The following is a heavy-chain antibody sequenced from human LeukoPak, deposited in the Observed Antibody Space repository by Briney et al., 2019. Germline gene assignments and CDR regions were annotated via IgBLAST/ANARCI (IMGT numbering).Heavy chain of an antibody. CDR3: ARVKEAATTFHYFYYYMDV. V-gene: IGHV4-34*01. Sequence: SETLSLTCAVYGGSFSGYYWSWIRRPPGKGLEWIGEINHSGSTNYNPSLKSRVTISIDTSKNQFSLKLSSVTAADTAVYYCARVKEAATTFHYFYYYMDVWGKGTTVTVS. CDR2: INHSGST. D-gene: IGHD1-1*01. J-gene: IGHJ6*03. CDR1: GGSFSGYY.